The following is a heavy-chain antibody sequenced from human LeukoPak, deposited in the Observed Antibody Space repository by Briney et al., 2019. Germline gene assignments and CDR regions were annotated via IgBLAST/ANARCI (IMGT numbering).Heavy chain of an antibody. CDR3: ARDATVYYYDSSGSFDP. D-gene: IGHD3-22*01. CDR1: GYTFTSYG. Sequence: GASVKVSCKASGYTFTSYGISWVRQAPGQGLEWMGWISAYNGNTNYAQKLQGRVTMTTHKSTSTAYLEVRSLRSDDTAVYYCARDATVYYYDSSGSFDPWGQGTLVTVSS. V-gene: IGHV1-18*01. J-gene: IGHJ5*02. CDR2: ISAYNGNT.